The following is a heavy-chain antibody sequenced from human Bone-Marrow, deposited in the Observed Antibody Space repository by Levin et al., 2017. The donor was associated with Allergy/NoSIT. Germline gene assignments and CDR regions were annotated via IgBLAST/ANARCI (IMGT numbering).Heavy chain of an antibody. CDR2: INPNSGGT. Sequence: ASVKVSCKASGYTFTGYYMHWVRQAPGQGLEWMGWINPNSGGTNYAQKFQGRVTMTRDTSISTAYMELSRLRSDDTAVYYCARDMGFWSGLYDYWGQGTLVTVSS. D-gene: IGHD3-3*01. V-gene: IGHV1-2*02. CDR1: GYTFTGYY. J-gene: IGHJ4*02. CDR3: ARDMGFWSGLYDY.